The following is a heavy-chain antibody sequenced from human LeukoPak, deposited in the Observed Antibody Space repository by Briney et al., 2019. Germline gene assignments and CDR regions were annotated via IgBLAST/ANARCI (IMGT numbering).Heavy chain of an antibody. Sequence: ASVKVSCKASGYTFTGYYMHWVRQAPGQGLEWMGWINPNSGGTNYAQKFQGRVTMTRDTSTSTVYMELSSLRSEDTAVYYCARGWNIVVVVADSNLDYWGQGSLVTVSS. D-gene: IGHD2-15*01. V-gene: IGHV1-2*02. CDR3: ARGWNIVVVVADSNLDY. CDR2: INPNSGGT. J-gene: IGHJ4*02. CDR1: GYTFTGYY.